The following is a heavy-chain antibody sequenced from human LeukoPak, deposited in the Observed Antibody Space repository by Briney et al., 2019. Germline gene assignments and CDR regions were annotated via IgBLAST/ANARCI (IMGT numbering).Heavy chain of an antibody. J-gene: IGHJ5*02. CDR1: GDSMSDYF. D-gene: IGHD1-26*01. Sequence: PSETLSLTCTVSGDSMSDYFWTWIRQPPGKGLEWIGYAADSGSTNYNPSLKSRVTISVDTSKNQFSLKLSSVTAADTAVYYCARAPGGATTYNWFDPWGQGTLVTVSS. CDR2: AADSGST. V-gene: IGHV4-59*12. CDR3: ARAPGGATTYNWFDP.